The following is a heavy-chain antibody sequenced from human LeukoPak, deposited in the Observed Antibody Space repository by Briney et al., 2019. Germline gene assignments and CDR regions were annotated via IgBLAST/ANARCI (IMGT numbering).Heavy chain of an antibody. J-gene: IGHJ4*02. CDR3: ARETAPGVGYYYFDY. V-gene: IGHV4-30-4*01. CDR2: IYYSGST. D-gene: IGHD6-25*01. Sequence: PSETLSLTCTVSGGSISSGDYYWSWIRQPPGKGLEWIGYIYYSGSTYYNPSLKSRVTISVDTSKNQFSLKLSSVTAADTAVYYCARETAPGVGYYYFDYWGQGTLVTVSS. CDR1: GGSISSGDYY.